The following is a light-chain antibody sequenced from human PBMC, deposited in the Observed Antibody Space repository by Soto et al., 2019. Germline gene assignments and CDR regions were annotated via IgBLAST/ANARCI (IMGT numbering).Light chain of an antibody. CDR1: QSASTNY. Sequence: EIVLTQSPGTLSLSPGERATLSCRASQSASTNYLAWYQQKPGQAPRLLIYGASSRATGIPDRFSGSGSGTDFTLTISRLEPEDFAVYYCQQYGTSPFTFGGGTKVDIK. CDR2: GAS. J-gene: IGKJ4*01. V-gene: IGKV3-20*01. CDR3: QQYGTSPFT.